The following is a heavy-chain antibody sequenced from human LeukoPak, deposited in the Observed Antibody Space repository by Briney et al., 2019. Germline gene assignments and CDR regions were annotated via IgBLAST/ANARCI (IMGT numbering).Heavy chain of an antibody. J-gene: IGHJ6*03. CDR1: GFTFSSYG. CDR3: ARDRGPSIVVVPAAMVHYYYYMDV. Sequence: GRSLRLSCAASGFTFSSYGMHWVRQAPGKGLEWVAVISYDGSNKYYADSVKGRFTISRDNSKNTLYLQMNSLRAEDTAVYYCARDRGPSIVVVPAAMVHYYYYMDVWGKGTTVTISS. CDR2: ISYDGSNK. V-gene: IGHV3-30*03. D-gene: IGHD2-2*01.